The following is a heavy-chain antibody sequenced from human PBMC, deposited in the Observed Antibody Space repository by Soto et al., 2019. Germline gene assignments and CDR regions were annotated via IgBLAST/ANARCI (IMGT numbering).Heavy chain of an antibody. Sequence: QVQLVESGGGLVKPGGSLRLSCAASGFTFSDYFLTWIRQAPGKGLEWVAYIGSSSSDTNYADSVKGRFTISRDNAKNPLFLQMNNLRVDDTAVYYCARDYDFWSGYLSGTFDYWGQGTLVTVSS. V-gene: IGHV3-11*06. D-gene: IGHD3-3*01. CDR1: GFTFSDYF. CDR3: ARDYDFWSGYLSGTFDY. CDR2: IGSSSSDT. J-gene: IGHJ4*02.